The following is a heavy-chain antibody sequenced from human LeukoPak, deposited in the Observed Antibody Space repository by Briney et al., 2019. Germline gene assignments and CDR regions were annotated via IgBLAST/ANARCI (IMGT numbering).Heavy chain of an antibody. V-gene: IGHV7-4-1*02. CDR3: VRATDNTMAAAGDY. J-gene: IGHJ4*02. CDR1: GYTFTTYG. D-gene: IGHD6-13*01. Sequence: GASVKVSCKASGYTFTTYGIIWVRQAPGQGLEWMGWINTNTGDPAHAPGFTGRFVFSLDTSVSTAHLQISSLKAEDTAVYYCVRATDNTMAAAGDYWGQGTLVTVSS. CDR2: INTNTGDP.